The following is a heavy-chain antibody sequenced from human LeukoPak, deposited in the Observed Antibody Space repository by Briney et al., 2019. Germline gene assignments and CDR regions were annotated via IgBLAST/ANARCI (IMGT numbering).Heavy chain of an antibody. V-gene: IGHV3-15*01. Sequence: GGSLRLSCAAFGFTFSNASMSWDRQAPGKGLEWVGRIKRKTDGGTTDYAAPVKGRFTISRDDSKNTLYLQMNSLKTEDTAVYYCTTLGYCSSTSCYADYWGQGTLVTVSS. CDR2: IKRKTDGGTT. CDR3: TTLGYCSSTSCYADY. CDR1: GFTFSNAS. J-gene: IGHJ4*02. D-gene: IGHD2-2*01.